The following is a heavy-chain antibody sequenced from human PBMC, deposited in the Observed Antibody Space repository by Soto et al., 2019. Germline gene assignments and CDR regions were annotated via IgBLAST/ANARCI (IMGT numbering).Heavy chain of an antibody. CDR2: IYYSGST. V-gene: IGHV4-59*08. CDR3: ARSVSVVAALFDY. CDR1: GGSISSYY. D-gene: IGHD2-15*01. J-gene: IGHJ4*02. Sequence: QVQLQESGPGLVKPSETLSLTCTVSGGSISSYYWSWIRQPPGKGLEWIGYIYYSGSTNYNPSLKSRVTISVDTSKNQFSLKLSSVTAADTAVYYCARSVSVVAALFDYWGQGTLVTVSS.